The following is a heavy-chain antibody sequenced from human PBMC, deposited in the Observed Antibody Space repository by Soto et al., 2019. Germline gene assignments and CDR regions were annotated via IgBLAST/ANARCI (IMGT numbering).Heavy chain of an antibody. CDR3: AIARPSHYFDY. J-gene: IGHJ4*02. CDR1: GFTFSSYG. Sequence: QVQLVESGGGVVQPGRSPRLSCAASGFTFSSYGMHWVRQAPGKGLEWVAVIWYDGSNKYYADSVKGRFTISRDNSKNTLYLQMNSLRAEDTAVYYCAIARPSHYFDYWGQGTLVTVSS. CDR2: IWYDGSNK. V-gene: IGHV3-33*01.